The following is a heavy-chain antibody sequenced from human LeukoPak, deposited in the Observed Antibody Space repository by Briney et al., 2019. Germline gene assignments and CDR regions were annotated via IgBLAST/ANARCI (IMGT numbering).Heavy chain of an antibody. CDR2: IKRKIDGGTT. D-gene: IGHD6-19*01. Sequence: GGSLRLSCAASGFTFSNSYMSWVRQPPGKGLEWVGLIKRKIDGGTTDYAAPVKGRFTISRDNSKNTLYLQMSSLRAEDTAVYYCVKVPASGWTVDYWGQGTLVTVSS. CDR1: GFTFSNSY. CDR3: VKVPASGWTVDY. J-gene: IGHJ4*02. V-gene: IGHV3-15*05.